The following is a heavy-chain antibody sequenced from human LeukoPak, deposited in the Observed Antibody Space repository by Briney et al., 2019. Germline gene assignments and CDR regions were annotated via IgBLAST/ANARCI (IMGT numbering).Heavy chain of an antibody. CDR3: ARRRITMVRGVIRAVQYFDY. D-gene: IGHD3-10*01. CDR2: IYYSGST. J-gene: IGHJ4*02. V-gene: IGHV4-59*12. CDR1: GGSISSYY. Sequence: SETLSLTCTVSGGSISSYYWSWIRQPPGKGLEWIGYIYYSGSTNYNPSLKSRVTISVDTSKNQFSLKLSSVTAADTAVYYCARRRITMVRGVIRAVQYFDYWGQGTLVTVSS.